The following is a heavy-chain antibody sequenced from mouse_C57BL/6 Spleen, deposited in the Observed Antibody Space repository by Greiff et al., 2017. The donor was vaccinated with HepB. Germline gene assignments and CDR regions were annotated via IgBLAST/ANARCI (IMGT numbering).Heavy chain of an antibody. CDR2: ISSGGSYT. Sequence: EVQLVESGGDLVKPGGSLKLSCAASGFTFSSYGMSWVRQTPDKRLEWVATISSGGSYTYYPDGVKGRFTISRDNAKNTLYLQMSSLKSEDTAMYYCARLYYDYDEGYFDVWGTGTTVTVSS. D-gene: IGHD2-4*01. J-gene: IGHJ1*03. V-gene: IGHV5-6*01. CDR1: GFTFSSYG. CDR3: ARLYYDYDEGYFDV.